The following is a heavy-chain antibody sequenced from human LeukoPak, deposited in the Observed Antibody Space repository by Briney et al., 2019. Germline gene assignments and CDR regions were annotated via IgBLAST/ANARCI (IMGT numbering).Heavy chain of an antibody. CDR1: GGSISSGGYY. CDR3: ARGFDGITMVQGSYYFDY. V-gene: IGHV4-31*03. CDR2: IYYSGST. J-gene: IGHJ4*02. D-gene: IGHD3-10*01. Sequence: SQTLSLTCTVSGGSISSGGYYWSWIRQHPGKGLEWIGYIYYSGSTYYNPSLKSRVTISVDTPKNQFSLKLSSVTAADTAVYYCARGFDGITMVQGSYYFDYWGQGTLVTVSS.